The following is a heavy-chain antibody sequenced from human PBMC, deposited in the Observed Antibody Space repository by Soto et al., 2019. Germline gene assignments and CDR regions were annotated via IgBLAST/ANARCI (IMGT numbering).Heavy chain of an antibody. CDR3: AKELLLAAIPHYYYGMDV. V-gene: IGHV3-23*01. CDR1: GFTFSSYV. D-gene: IGHD2-15*01. J-gene: IGHJ6*02. Sequence: HPGGSLRLSCAASGFTFSSYVMSWVRQAPGKGLEWVSSIGDSGGSTYYADSVKGRFTISRDNSRNTLYLQMNSLSAEDAAVYYCAKELLLAAIPHYYYGMDVWGQGTMVTVSS. CDR2: IGDSGGST.